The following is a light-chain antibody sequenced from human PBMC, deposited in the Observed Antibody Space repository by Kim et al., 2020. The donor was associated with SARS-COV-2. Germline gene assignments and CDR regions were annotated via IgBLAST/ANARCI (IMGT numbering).Light chain of an antibody. CDR2: GES. CDR3: PSRDTRGNLWL. Sequence: ALGQTVKITCHGDSLRRYYASWYQHGPAQAPVLVFYGESRRPSGIPDRFSGSNSGHTPSLTIPGAQADDEADYFCPSRDTRGNLWLFGGGTKVTVL. J-gene: IGLJ3*02. V-gene: IGLV3-19*01. CDR1: SLRRYY.